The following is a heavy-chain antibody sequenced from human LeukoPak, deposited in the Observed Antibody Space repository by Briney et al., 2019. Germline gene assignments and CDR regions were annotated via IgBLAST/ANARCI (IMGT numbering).Heavy chain of an antibody. V-gene: IGHV4-34*01. CDR2: INHSGST. CDR1: GGSFSGYY. CDR3: ARETGHYYYYGMDV. Sequence: SETLSLTCAVYGGSFSGYYWSWIRQPPGKGLEWIGEINHSGSTNYNPSLKSRGTISVDTSKNQFSLKLSSVTAADTAVYYCARETGHYYYYGMDVWGQGTTVTVSS. J-gene: IGHJ6*02.